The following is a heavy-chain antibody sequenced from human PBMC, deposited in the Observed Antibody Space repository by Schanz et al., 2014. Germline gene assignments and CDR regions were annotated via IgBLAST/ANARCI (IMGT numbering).Heavy chain of an antibody. CDR2: MNPKSGNT. CDR1: GYTFINSD. Sequence: QVQLVQSGAEVKNPGASVKVSCKASGYTFINSDINWVRQAAGQGLEWMGWMNPKSGNTGYAQKFQGRVTMPRDTSSSTAYMELSRLRSDDTAVYYCARGLVRYFAYWGQGTLVTVSS. D-gene: IGHD2-8*02. CDR3: ARGLVRYFAY. J-gene: IGHJ4*02. V-gene: IGHV1-8*02.